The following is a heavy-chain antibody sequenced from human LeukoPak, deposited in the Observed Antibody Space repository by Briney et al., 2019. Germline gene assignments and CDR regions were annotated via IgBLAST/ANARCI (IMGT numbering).Heavy chain of an antibody. CDR2: KSSGGST. J-gene: IGHJ1*01. Sequence: AETLSLTCTVSGASISSSYCTWIRQSAGEGLEWIGRKSSGGSTTYNPSFKGRVTMSLDTSKRQFSLNLSSVTAADTAVYYCARDQTYYVSSGYYYVSYLQHWGQGILVTVSS. CDR1: GASISSSY. D-gene: IGHD3-22*01. CDR3: ARDQTYYVSSGYYYVSYLQH. V-gene: IGHV4-4*07.